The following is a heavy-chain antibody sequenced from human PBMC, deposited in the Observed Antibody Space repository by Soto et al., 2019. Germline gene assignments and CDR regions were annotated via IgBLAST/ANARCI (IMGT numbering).Heavy chain of an antibody. J-gene: IGHJ6*02. CDR1: GGSISSGGYY. Sequence: LSLTCTVSGGSISSGGYYWSWILQHPVKGLEWIGYIYYSGSTYYNPSLKSRVTISVDTSKNQFSLKLSSVTAADTAVYYCARDKSATIFGVGPYYYYGMDVWGQGTTVTVSS. CDR2: IYYSGST. D-gene: IGHD3-3*01. V-gene: IGHV4-31*03. CDR3: ARDKSATIFGVGPYYYYGMDV.